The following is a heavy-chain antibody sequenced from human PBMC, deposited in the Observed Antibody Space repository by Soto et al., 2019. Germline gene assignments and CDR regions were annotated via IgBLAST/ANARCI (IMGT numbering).Heavy chain of an antibody. CDR2: ISSSSSTI. CDR3: ARDWGYYDSSGSPFGP. D-gene: IGHD3-22*01. CDR1: GFTFSSYS. J-gene: IGHJ5*02. V-gene: IGHV3-48*01. Sequence: GGSLRLSCAASGFTFSSYSMNWVRQAPGKGLEWVSYISSSSSTIYYADSVKGRFTISRDNAKNSLYLQMKSLRAEDTAVYYCARDWGYYDSSGSPFGPWGQGPLVTSPQ.